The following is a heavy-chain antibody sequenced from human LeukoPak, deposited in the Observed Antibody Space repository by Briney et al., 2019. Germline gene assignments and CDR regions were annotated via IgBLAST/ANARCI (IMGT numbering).Heavy chain of an antibody. V-gene: IGHV4-31*03. CDR3: ARATTVTTPADY. D-gene: IGHD4-17*01. CDR1: GGSISSGGYY. J-gene: IGHJ4*02. Sequence: SETLSLTCTVSGGSISSGGYYWSWIRQHPGKGLEWIGYIYYSGSTSYNPSLKSRVTISVDTSKNQFSLKLSSVTAADTAVYYCARATTVTTPADYWGRGTLVTVSS. CDR2: IYYSGST.